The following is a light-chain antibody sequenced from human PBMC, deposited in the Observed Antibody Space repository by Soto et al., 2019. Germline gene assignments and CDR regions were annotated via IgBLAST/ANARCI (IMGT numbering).Light chain of an antibody. J-gene: IGLJ1*01. CDR1: SSDIGTYNY. CDR3: SSYTSISTLYV. Sequence: QSALTQPASVSGSPGQSITISCTGTSSDIGTYNYVSWYQQHPGKAPKLMFYEVSNRPSGLSNRFSGSKSGNTASLTISGLQAEDEADYYCSSYTSISTLYVFGTGTKLTVL. V-gene: IGLV2-14*01. CDR2: EVS.